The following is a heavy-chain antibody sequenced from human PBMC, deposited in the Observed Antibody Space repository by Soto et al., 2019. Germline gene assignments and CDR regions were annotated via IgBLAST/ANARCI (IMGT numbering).Heavy chain of an antibody. CDR2: IIPIFGTA. CDR3: ARALPHYYDRPPVGYFDY. Sequence: SVKVSCKASGGTFSSYAISWVRQAPGQGLEWMGGIIPIFGTANYAQKFQGRVTITADESTSTAYMELSSLRSEDTAVYYCARALPHYYDRPPVGYFDYWGQGTLVTVSS. D-gene: IGHD3-22*01. V-gene: IGHV1-69*13. CDR1: GGTFSSYA. J-gene: IGHJ4*02.